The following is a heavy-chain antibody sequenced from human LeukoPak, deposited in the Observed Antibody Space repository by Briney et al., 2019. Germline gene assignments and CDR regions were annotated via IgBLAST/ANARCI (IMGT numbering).Heavy chain of an antibody. D-gene: IGHD3-10*01. J-gene: IGHJ4*02. V-gene: IGHV4-30-2*01. CDR2: IYHSGST. CDR1: GGSISSGGYS. CDR3: ARSPADMIRGAFDY. Sequence: SQTLSLTCAVSGGSISSGGYSWSWIRQPPGKGLEWIGYIYHSGSTYYNPSLKSRVTISVDRSKNQFSLKLSSVTAADTAVYYCARSPADMIRGAFDYWGQGTLVTVSS.